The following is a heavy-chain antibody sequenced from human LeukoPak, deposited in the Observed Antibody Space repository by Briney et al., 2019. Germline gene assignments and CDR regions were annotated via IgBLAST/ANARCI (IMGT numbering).Heavy chain of an antibody. Sequence: GSLRLSCAASGFTFNRYWMSWVRQAPGKGLEWVANIKQDGSEKYYVDSVKGRFTISRDNAKNSLYLQMNSLSAEDTAVYYCAREFPYYYDTSGYHLDYWGQGTLVTVSS. D-gene: IGHD3-22*01. V-gene: IGHV3-7*01. CDR2: IKQDGSEK. CDR1: GFTFNRYW. J-gene: IGHJ4*02. CDR3: AREFPYYYDTSGYHLDY.